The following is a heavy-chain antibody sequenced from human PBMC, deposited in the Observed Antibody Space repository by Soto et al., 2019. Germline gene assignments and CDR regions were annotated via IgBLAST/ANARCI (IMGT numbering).Heavy chain of an antibody. J-gene: IGHJ5*02. CDR1: GGSISSGGYS. CDR2: IYHSGGT. D-gene: IGHD2-8*02. Sequence: QLQLQESGSGLVKPSQTLSLTCAVSGGSISSGGYSWNWIRQLPGKGLEWIGYIYHSGGTLYNPSLMSRVTISVDKSRNQFSLTLPSVTAADTAVYYCARDSLTGNWFDPWGQGTLVTVSS. CDR3: ARDSLTGNWFDP. V-gene: IGHV4-30-2*06.